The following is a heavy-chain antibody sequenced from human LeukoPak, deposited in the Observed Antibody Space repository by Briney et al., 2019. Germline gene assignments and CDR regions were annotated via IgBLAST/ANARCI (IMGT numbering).Heavy chain of an antibody. D-gene: IGHD3-3*01. J-gene: IGHJ4*02. V-gene: IGHV3-48*03. CDR1: GFTFSNCE. CDR2: ITDTGTTI. CDR3: TILDAEIDFDY. Sequence: TGGSLRLSCAASGFTFSNCEMNWVRQAPGKGLEWVAHITDTGTTIYYADSVRGRFTISRDNAKNSLYLQMDSLRAEDTAVYYCTILDAEIDFDYWGRGTPVTVSS.